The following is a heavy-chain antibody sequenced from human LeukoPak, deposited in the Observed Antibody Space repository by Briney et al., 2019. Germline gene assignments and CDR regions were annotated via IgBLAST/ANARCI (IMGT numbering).Heavy chain of an antibody. D-gene: IGHD5-18*01. CDR3: ARALYSDDAFDI. J-gene: IGHJ3*02. Sequence: ASVKVSCKASGYTFTSYYMHWVRQAAGQGLEWMGIINPSGGSTSYAQKFQGRVTMTRDTSTSTVYMELSSLRSEDTAVYYCARALYSDDAFDIWGQGTMVTVSS. CDR1: GYTFTSYY. V-gene: IGHV1-46*01. CDR2: INPSGGST.